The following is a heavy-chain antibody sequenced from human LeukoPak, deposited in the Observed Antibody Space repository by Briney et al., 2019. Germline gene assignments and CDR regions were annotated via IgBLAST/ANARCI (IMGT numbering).Heavy chain of an antibody. CDR3: AKYLTARGPPYALDV. J-gene: IGHJ6*02. CDR2: ITVSGGTT. V-gene: IGHV3-23*01. CDR1: EFTFSSYA. Sequence: GGSLRLSCAASEFTFSSYAMQWVRQAPGKGLEWVSGITVSGGTTYYTDSVKGRFAISRDNSKNTLYLQMNSLRAEDSAVYYCAKYLTARGPPYALDVWGQGTTVTVSS. D-gene: IGHD1-14*01.